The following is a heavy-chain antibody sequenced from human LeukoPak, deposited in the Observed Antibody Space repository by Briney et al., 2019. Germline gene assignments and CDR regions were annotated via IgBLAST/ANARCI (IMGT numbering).Heavy chain of an antibody. D-gene: IGHD3-3*02. V-gene: IGHV3-7*01. Sequence: PGGSLRLSCAASGFTFSSYWMTWVRQAPGKGLEWVANIKQDGSEKIYVDSVKGRFTISRDNAKNSLYLQMNSLRDEDTALYYCARDSNSFDYWGQGTLVTVSS. CDR3: ARDSNSFDY. J-gene: IGHJ4*02. CDR1: GFTFSSYW. CDR2: IKQDGSEK.